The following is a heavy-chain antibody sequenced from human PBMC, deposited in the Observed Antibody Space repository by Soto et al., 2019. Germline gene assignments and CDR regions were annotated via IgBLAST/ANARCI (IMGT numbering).Heavy chain of an antibody. Sequence: QVQLVQSGAEEKKPGASVKVSCKASGYTFTSYAMHWVRQAPGQRLEWMGWINAGNGNTKYSQKFQGRVTITRDTSASTAYMELSSLRSEDTAVYYCARWGGWYVGFDPWGQGTLVTVSS. D-gene: IGHD6-19*01. J-gene: IGHJ5*02. V-gene: IGHV1-3*05. CDR1: GYTFTSYA. CDR3: ARWGGWYVGFDP. CDR2: INAGNGNT.